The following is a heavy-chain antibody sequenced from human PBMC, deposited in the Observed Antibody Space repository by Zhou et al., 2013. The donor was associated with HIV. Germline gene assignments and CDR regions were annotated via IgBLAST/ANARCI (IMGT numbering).Heavy chain of an antibody. CDR1: GGTFSSYA. Sequence: QVQLVQSGAEVKKPGSSVKVSCKASGGTFSSYAISWVRQAPGQGLEWMGGIIPIFGTANYAQKFQGRVTITTDESTSTAYMELSSLRSEDTAVYYCARGEISPKVPAAISPGDYYYYMDVWGKGTTVTVSS. CDR3: ARGEISPKVPAAISPGDYYYYMDV. D-gene: IGHD2-2*01. CDR2: IIPIFGTA. V-gene: IGHV1-69*05. J-gene: IGHJ6*03.